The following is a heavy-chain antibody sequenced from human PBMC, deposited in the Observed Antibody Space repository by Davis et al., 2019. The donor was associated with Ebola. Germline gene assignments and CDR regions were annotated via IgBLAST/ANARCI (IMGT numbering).Heavy chain of an antibody. D-gene: IGHD4-17*01. CDR3: ARVDENGDTDY. CDR1: GFTFSSYG. CDR2: IWYDGSNK. J-gene: IGHJ4*02. Sequence: GGSLRLSCAASGFTFSSYGMRCVRQAPGKGLEWVAVIWYDGSNKYYADSVKGRFTISRDNSKNTLYLQMNSLRAEDTALYYCARVDENGDTDYWGQGTLVTVSS. V-gene: IGHV3-33*01.